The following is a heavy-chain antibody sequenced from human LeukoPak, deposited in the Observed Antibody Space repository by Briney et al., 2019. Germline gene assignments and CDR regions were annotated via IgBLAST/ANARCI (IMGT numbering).Heavy chain of an antibody. CDR1: EYTFTDYF. J-gene: IGHJ4*02. V-gene: IGHV1-2*02. CDR3: AAARLTGYHFAIY. D-gene: IGHD3-9*01. Sequence: ASVKVSCKASEYTFTDYFMHWVRQAPGQGLEWMGWINPNSGGTNFAQKFQGRVTLTRDTSISSAYMELSRVRSDDTAVYCCAAARLTGYHFAIYWGQGTLVTVSS. CDR2: INPNSGGT.